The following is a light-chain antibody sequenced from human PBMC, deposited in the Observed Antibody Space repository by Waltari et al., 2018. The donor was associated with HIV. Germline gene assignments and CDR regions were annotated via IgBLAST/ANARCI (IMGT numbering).Light chain of an antibody. V-gene: IGKV1-39*01. CDR2: DSS. CDR3: QKSDTPPWT. CDR1: RSINTY. Sequence: DIQMTQSPSSLSASLGDRVTITCRASRSINTYLNWYQHKLGESPKLLISDSSTLQRGAQPRFSGSGSGTDFTLTIASLQPEDRATYYCQKSDTPPWTFGQGTKVEI. J-gene: IGKJ1*01.